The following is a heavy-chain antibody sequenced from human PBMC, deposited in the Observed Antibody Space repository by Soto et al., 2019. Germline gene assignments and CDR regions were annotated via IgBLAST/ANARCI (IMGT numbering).Heavy chain of an antibody. CDR2: ISAYNGNT. Sequence: VASVKVSCKASGYTFTSYGISWVRQAPGQGLEWMGWISAYNGNTNYAQKLQGRVTMTTDTSTSTAYMELRSLRSDDTAVYYCARETQPSLYDFWSGYYRSRWFDPWGQGTLVTVSS. V-gene: IGHV1-18*01. CDR3: ARETQPSLYDFWSGYYRSRWFDP. J-gene: IGHJ5*02. CDR1: GYTFTSYG. D-gene: IGHD3-3*01.